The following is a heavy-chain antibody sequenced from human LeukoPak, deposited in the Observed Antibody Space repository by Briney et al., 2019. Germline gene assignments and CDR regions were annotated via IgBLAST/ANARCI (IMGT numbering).Heavy chain of an antibody. V-gene: IGHV4-34*01. CDR2: INHSGST. J-gene: IGHJ4*02. Sequence: PSETLSLTCAVYGGSFGGYYWSWIRQPPGKGLEWIGEINHSGSTNYNPSLKSRVTISVDTSKNQFSLKLSSVTAADTAVYYCARSPTGYPDYWGQGTLVTVSS. CDR1: GGSFGGYY. CDR3: ARSPTGYPDY. D-gene: IGHD3-9*01.